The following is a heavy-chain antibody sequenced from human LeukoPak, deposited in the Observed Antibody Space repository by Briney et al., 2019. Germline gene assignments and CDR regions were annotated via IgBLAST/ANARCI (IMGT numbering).Heavy chain of an antibody. V-gene: IGHV4-61*02. J-gene: IGHJ3*02. D-gene: IGHD3-22*01. CDR2: VYASGRT. CDR1: GGSINTNTYF. Sequence: SETLSLTCTVSGGSINTNTYFWNWIRQPAGKRLEWIGRVYASGRTDYNPSLRSRLSMSINTSSNQISLTLSSVTAADTAVYYCARYVDPYDISPHASDIWGQGTVVTVSS. CDR3: ARYVDPYDISPHASDI.